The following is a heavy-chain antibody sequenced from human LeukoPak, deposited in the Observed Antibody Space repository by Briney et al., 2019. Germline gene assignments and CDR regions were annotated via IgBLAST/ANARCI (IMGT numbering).Heavy chain of an antibody. J-gene: IGHJ5*02. Sequence: SETLTLTCTVSGDTISSYYWSWIRQPPGQGLEWIGYIYYSGSTNYNPSLKSRVTISVDTSKNQFSLKLSSVTAADTAVYYCARGPYYYGSGSRNWFDPWGQGTLVTVSS. CDR3: ARGPYYYGSGSRNWFDP. V-gene: IGHV4-59*01. CDR1: GDTISSYY. D-gene: IGHD3-10*01. CDR2: IYYSGST.